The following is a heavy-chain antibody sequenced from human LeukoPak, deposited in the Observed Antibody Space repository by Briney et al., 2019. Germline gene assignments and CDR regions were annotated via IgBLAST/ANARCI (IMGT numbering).Heavy chain of an antibody. J-gene: IGHJ6*02. Sequence: GGSLRLSCAASGFTFSDYAMHWVRQAPGKGLEWVAVIAYGGTYTHHADSLKGRFTISRDNSRDTLYLQINSLRPEDTALYYCGRNKPITAFFGMDVWGQGTTIIVSS. V-gene: IGHV3-30*03. D-gene: IGHD2/OR15-2a*01. CDR3: GRNKPITAFFGMDV. CDR2: IAYGGTYT. CDR1: GFTFSDYA.